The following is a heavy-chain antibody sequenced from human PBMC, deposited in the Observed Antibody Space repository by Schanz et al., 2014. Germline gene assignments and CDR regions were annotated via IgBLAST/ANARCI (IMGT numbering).Heavy chain of an antibody. J-gene: IGHJ3*01. CDR2: ISGSGDDT. Sequence: EEQMVESGGGLVKPGGSLILSCAASRLTFANEDIHWVRQAPGKGLEWVSVISGSGDDTYYADSVKGRFTISRDNSKNTLYLHMNSLRVEDTAVYYCAPLDDCGGGCPINDAFDVWGQGTMVTVSS. CDR3: APLDDCGGGCPINDAFDV. CDR1: RLTFANED. V-gene: IGHV3-23*04. D-gene: IGHD2-21*01.